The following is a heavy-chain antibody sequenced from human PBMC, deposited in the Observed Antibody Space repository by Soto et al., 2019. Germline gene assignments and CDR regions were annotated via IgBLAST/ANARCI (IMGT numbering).Heavy chain of an antibody. CDR1: GASVCSGSYG. CDR2: IYYSGSA. D-gene: IGHD6-13*01. CDR3: ARYNAASGTYYFDF. V-gene: IGHV4-61*01. J-gene: IGHJ4*02. Sequence: SETPSLTCTVSGASVCSGSYGWSWIRQPPGKELEWLGYIYYSGSANYNPSLKSRVTISVDISKSQFSLRLTSVTAADTAVYYCARYNAASGTYYFDFWGQGALVTVSS.